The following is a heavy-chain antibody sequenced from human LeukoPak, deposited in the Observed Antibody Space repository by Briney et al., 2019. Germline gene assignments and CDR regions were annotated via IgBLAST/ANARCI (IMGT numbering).Heavy chain of an antibody. J-gene: IGHJ4*02. CDR1: GYTFTDYY. D-gene: IGHD3-9*01. CDR3: ATGLRYFDWLNDY. Sequence: ASVKVSCKVSGYTFTDYYIHWVRQAPGQGLEWMGGFDPEDGETIYAQKFQGRVTMTEDTSTDTAYMELSSLRSEDTAVYYCATGLRYFDWLNDYWGQGTLVTVSS. CDR2: FDPEDGET. V-gene: IGHV1-24*01.